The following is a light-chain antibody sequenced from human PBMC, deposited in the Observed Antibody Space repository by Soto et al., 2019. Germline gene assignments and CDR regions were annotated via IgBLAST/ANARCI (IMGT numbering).Light chain of an antibody. J-gene: IGLJ2*01. CDR2: SDS. Sequence: QSVLTQPPSASGTPGQRVTISCSGSSSNIRSHTLNWYRQLPGTAPKLLIYSDSQRPSGVPDRFSASKSGTSASLAISGLQSEDEADYYCAAWDDSLNGPVFGGGTKVTVL. CDR1: SSNIRSHT. V-gene: IGLV1-44*01. CDR3: AAWDDSLNGPV.